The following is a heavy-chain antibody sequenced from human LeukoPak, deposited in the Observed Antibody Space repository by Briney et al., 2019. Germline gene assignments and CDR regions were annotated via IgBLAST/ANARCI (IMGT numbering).Heavy chain of an antibody. Sequence: GWSLRLSCAASGLTVSTTSMTWVRQAPGKGLEWVSDILDDGRIYYADSVKGRFTISRDHSQNKVNLQMDNLRAEDAAIYYYGSYSRAYDVWGQGTVVTVAS. V-gene: IGHV3-53*01. CDR2: ILDDGRI. D-gene: IGHD6-13*01. CDR3: GSYSRAYDV. CDR1: GLTVSTTS. J-gene: IGHJ3*01.